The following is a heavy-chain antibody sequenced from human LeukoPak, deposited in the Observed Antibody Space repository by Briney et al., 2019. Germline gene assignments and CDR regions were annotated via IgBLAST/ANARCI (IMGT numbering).Heavy chain of an antibody. CDR2: IYYSGST. Sequence: SETPSLTCTVSGGSISTNSYYWGWIRQPPGKGLKWIGSIYYSGSTYYNPSLRSRVTISVNTSKNQFSLKLSSVTATDTAVYYCARDRYYYDSSGKKILDAFDIWGQGTMVTVSS. D-gene: IGHD3-22*01. CDR3: ARDRYYYDSSGKKILDAFDI. CDR1: GGSISTNSYY. V-gene: IGHV4-39*02. J-gene: IGHJ3*02.